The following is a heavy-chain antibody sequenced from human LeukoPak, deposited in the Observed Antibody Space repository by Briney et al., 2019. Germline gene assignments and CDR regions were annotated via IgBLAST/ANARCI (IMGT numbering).Heavy chain of an antibody. J-gene: IGHJ5*02. CDR3: ARDYYGSGSFEP. CDR1: GDSVSSGDYY. CDR2: IYYNGGS. D-gene: IGHD3-10*01. V-gene: IGHV4-30-4*01. Sequence: SQTLSLTCTVSGDSVSSGDYYWSWIRQTPGKGLEGIGYIYYNGGSHYNPSLKSRAIISVDTSHNQFSLRLSSVTAADTAVYYCARDYYGSGSFEPWGQGTLVTVSS.